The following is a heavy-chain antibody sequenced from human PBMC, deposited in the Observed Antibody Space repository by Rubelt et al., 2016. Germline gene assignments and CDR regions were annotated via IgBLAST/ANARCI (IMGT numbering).Heavy chain of an antibody. V-gene: IGHV4-34*01. Sequence: QVQLQQWGAGLLKPSETLSLTCAVYCGSFSGYYWSWLRQPPGKGLEWIGEINHSGSTNYNPSLKSRVNIPVDTSKNQISLKLSTVTAAGEAVAYCARTNYYGGSWRTHQYYVDYWGQGTLVTVSS. CDR2: INHSGST. D-gene: IGHD3-22*01. CDR1: CGSFSGYY. J-gene: IGHJ4*02. CDR3: ARTNYYGGSWRTHQYYVDY.